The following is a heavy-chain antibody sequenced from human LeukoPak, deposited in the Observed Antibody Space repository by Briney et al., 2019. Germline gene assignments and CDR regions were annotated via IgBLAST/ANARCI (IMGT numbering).Heavy chain of an antibody. CDR2: ISGSAGST. J-gene: IGHJ4*02. V-gene: IGHV3-23*01. CDR1: GFTFSSYA. D-gene: IGHD6-6*01. Sequence: GGSLRLSCAASGFTFSSYAMSWVRRAPGKGLEWVSAISGSAGSTYYADSVKGRFTISRDNSKNTLYLQMNSLRAEDTAVYYCAKFGAALPQKRLGTNTFDYWGQGTLVTVSS. CDR3: AKFGAALPQKRLGTNTFDY.